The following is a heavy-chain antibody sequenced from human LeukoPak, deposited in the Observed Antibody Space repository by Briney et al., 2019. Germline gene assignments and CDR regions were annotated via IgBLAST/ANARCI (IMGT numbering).Heavy chain of an antibody. CDR2: IYHSGST. D-gene: IGHD1-14*01. CDR1: GYSISSGYY. V-gene: IGHV4-38-2*02. J-gene: IGHJ6*03. Sequence: SETLSLTCTVSGYSISSGYYWGWIRQPPGKGLEWIGSIYHSGSTHYNPSLKSRVTISVDTSSSQFSLKLRSVTAADTAVYYCARIGSYYYYMDVWGKGTTVSVSS. CDR3: ARIGSYYYYMDV.